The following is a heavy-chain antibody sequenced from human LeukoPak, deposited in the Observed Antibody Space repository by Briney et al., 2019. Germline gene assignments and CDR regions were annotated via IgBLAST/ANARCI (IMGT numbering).Heavy chain of an antibody. Sequence: GGSLRLSCAASGFTFSSYAMSWVRQAPGKGLEWVSAISGSGSSTYYADSVKGRFTISRDNSKNTLYLQMNSLGAEDTALYYCAKRDGYNSNPLKDWGQGTLVTVSS. CDR2: ISGSGSST. CDR1: GFTFSSYA. J-gene: IGHJ4*02. CDR3: AKRDGYNSNPLKD. D-gene: IGHD5-24*01. V-gene: IGHV3-23*01.